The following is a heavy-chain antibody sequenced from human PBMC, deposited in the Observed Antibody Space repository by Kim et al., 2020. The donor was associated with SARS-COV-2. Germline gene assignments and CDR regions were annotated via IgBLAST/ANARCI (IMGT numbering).Heavy chain of an antibody. D-gene: IGHD2-15*01. V-gene: IGHV4-59*08. Sequence: PSETLSLTCTVSGGSISSYYWSWIRQSPGTGLEWIGYIYYTGSTNYNPSLKSRVTISVDTSRTQFSLKLTSVTAADTAVYYCARGGDYCGGGSCYHWFDPWGQGTLVTVSS. CDR2: IYYTGST. J-gene: IGHJ5*02. CDR1: GGSISSYY. CDR3: ARGGDYCGGGSCYHWFDP.